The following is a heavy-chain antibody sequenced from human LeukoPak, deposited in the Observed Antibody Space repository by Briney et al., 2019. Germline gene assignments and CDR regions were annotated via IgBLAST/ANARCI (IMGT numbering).Heavy chain of an antibody. CDR2: FHYAGST. D-gene: IGHD5-12*01. J-gene: IGHJ3*02. Sequence: SETLSLTCTVSGGSITSYYWNWIRQPPGKGLEWIGYFHYAGSTNFNPSLKSRVTMSVDTSKNQFSLKLTSVTAADTAVYYCASHSDYDFFRPNGDAFDIWGRGTMVNVFS. V-gene: IGHV4-59*01. CDR3: ASHSDYDFFRPNGDAFDI. CDR1: GGSITSYY.